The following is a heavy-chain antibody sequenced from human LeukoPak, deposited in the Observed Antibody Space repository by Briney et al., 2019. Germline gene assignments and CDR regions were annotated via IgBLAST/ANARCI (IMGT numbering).Heavy chain of an antibody. V-gene: IGHV3-48*04. CDR1: GFTFSSYS. J-gene: IGHJ4*02. CDR3: AGELSGYYE. Sequence: GGSLRLSCAAPGFTFSSYSMNWVRQAPGKGLEWVSYIISSSSTIYYADSVKGRFTISRDNAKNSLYLQINSLRAEDTAVYYCAGELSGYYEWGQGTLVTVSS. D-gene: IGHD3-22*01. CDR2: IISSSSTI.